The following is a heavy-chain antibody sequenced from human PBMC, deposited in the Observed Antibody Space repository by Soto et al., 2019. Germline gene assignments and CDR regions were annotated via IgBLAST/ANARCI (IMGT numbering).Heavy chain of an antibody. J-gene: IGHJ3*01. D-gene: IGHD2-15*01. V-gene: IGHV3-48*01. Sequence: EVQLVESGGGLGQPGGSLSLSCAASGFTFSTYSMNWVRQAPGKGLEWISDISSSSGTIYYADSVKGRFTISRDNAKNSLYLQMNSLSAEDTAVYYCARDATPGGEDAFDYWGQGTMVTVSS. CDR1: GFTFSTYS. CDR2: ISSSSGTI. CDR3: ARDATPGGEDAFDY.